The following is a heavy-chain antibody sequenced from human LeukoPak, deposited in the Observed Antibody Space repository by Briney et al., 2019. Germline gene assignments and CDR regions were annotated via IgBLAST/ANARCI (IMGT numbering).Heavy chain of an antibody. CDR1: GYTFTSYG. CDR2: ISAYNGNT. J-gene: IGHJ5*02. CDR3: ARDTPEFIPPYSSSWYGALFDP. V-gene: IGHV1-18*01. D-gene: IGHD6-13*01. Sequence: GASVKVSCKASGYTFTSYGISWVRQAPGQGLEWMGWISAYNGNTNYAQKLQGRVTMTTDTSTSTAYMELRSLRSDDTAVYYCARDTPEFIPPYSSSWYGALFDPWGQGTLVTVSS.